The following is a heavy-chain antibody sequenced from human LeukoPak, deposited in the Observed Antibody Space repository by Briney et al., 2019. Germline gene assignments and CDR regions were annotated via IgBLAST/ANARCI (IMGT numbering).Heavy chain of an antibody. CDR3: ASGKVRGVIENWFDP. Sequence: SVKVSCKVSGGTFSSYSISWVRQAPGQGLEWMGRIIPILGIANYAQKFQGRVTITADKSTSTAYMELSSLRSEGTAVYYCASGKVRGVIENWFDPWGQGTLVTVSS. D-gene: IGHD3-10*01. CDR1: GGTFSSYS. J-gene: IGHJ5*02. V-gene: IGHV1-69*02. CDR2: IIPILGIA.